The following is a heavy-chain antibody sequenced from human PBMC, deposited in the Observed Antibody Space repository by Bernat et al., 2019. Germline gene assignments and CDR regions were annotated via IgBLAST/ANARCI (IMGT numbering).Heavy chain of an antibody. V-gene: IGHV3-30*18. CDR1: GFTFSNHG. D-gene: IGHD3-10*01. CDR3: VKEDDSGGLGVY. CDR2: ISNDGSDK. J-gene: IGHJ4*02. Sequence: QVQLVQSGGGEVQPGRSLRLSCAASGFTFSNHGMHWVRQAPGKGPEWVAVISNDGSDKYYADSAKGRLTISRDNSRNTLYLEMNSLRTDDSAVYYCVKEDDSGGLGVYWGQGTLVTVSS.